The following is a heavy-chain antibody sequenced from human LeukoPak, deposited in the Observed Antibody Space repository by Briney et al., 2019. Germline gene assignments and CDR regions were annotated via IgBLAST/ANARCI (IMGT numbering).Heavy chain of an antibody. CDR1: GYTFTGYY. CDR2: INPKSGGT. CDR3: ARLGVHSGYPVGFDY. D-gene: IGHD3-22*01. Sequence: ASVKVSCKAFGYTFTGYYMHWVRQAPGQGLEWMGWINPKSGGTNYAQKFQGRVTMTRDTSISTAYMELSRLRSDDTAVYYCARLGVHSGYPVGFDYWGQGTLVTVSS. V-gene: IGHV1-2*02. J-gene: IGHJ4*02.